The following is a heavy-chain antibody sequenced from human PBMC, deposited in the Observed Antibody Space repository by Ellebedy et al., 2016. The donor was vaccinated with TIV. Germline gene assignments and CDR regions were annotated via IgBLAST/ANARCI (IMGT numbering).Heavy chain of an antibody. Sequence: MPGGSLRLSCAVYGGSFSGYYWSWIRQPPGKGLEWIGEINHSGSTNYNPSLKSRVTISVDTSKNQFSLKLSSVTAADTAVYYCASSRGYSYGLGDGMDVWGQGTTVTVSS. D-gene: IGHD5-18*01. J-gene: IGHJ6*02. V-gene: IGHV4-34*01. CDR1: GGSFSGYY. CDR3: ASSRGYSYGLGDGMDV. CDR2: INHSGST.